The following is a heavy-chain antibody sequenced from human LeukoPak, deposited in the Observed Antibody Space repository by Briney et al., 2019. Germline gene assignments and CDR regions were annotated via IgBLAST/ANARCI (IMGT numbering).Heavy chain of an antibody. V-gene: IGHV4-39*01. CDR3: ARSGDYYYDSSGYPVDY. CDR2: VYYSGST. J-gene: IGHJ4*02. D-gene: IGHD3-22*01. CDR1: GGSISSSSYY. Sequence: SETLCLTCTVSGGSISSSSYYWGWIRQPPGKGLEWIGRVYYSGSTYYNPSLKSRVTISVDTSKNQFSLKLSSVTAADTAVYYCARSGDYYYDSSGYPVDYWGQGTLVSVSS.